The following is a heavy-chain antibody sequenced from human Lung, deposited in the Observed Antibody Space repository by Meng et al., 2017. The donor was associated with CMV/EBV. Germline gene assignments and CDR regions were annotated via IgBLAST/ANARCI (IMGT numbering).Heavy chain of an antibody. V-gene: IGHV3-74*01. CDR2: INNDGSST. J-gene: IGHJ6*01. Sequence: ESXKISXAASGFTFSSYWMHWVRQAPGKGLVWVSRINNDGSSTSYADSVKGRFTISRDNAKNTLYLQMNSLRAEDTAVYYCARGGSSWGGKYYYYGMDVWGQGNXVTGAS. CDR3: ARGGSSWGGKYYYYGMDV. D-gene: IGHD6-13*01. CDR1: GFTFSSYW.